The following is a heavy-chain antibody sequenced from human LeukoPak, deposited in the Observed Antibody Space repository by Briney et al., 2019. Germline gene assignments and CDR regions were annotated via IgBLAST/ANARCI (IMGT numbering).Heavy chain of an antibody. J-gene: IGHJ6*02. CDR1: GGTFSSYA. V-gene: IGHV1-69*04. Sequence: EASVKVSCKASGGTFSSYAISWVRQAPGQGLEWMGRIIPIFGIANYAQKFQGRVTITADKSTSTAYMELSSLRSEDTAAYYCARVSYYYGMDVWGQGTTVTVSS. CDR2: IIPIFGIA. CDR3: ARVSYYYGMDV.